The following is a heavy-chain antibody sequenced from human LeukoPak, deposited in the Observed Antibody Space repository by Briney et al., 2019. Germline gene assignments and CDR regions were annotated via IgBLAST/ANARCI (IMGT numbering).Heavy chain of an antibody. Sequence: GGSLRLSCAASGSTFSNYWMTWIRQAPGKGLEWVANIKEDGTEKYYVDSVKGRFTISRDNAKNSLYLHMNSLRAEDTAVYYCARDPSITMIDQLDYWGQGTLVTVSS. CDR3: ARDPSITMIDQLDY. CDR1: GSTFSNYW. CDR2: IKEDGTEK. J-gene: IGHJ4*02. D-gene: IGHD3-22*01. V-gene: IGHV3-7*01.